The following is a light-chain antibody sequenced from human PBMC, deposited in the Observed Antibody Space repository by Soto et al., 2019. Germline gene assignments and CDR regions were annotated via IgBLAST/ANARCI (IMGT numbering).Light chain of an antibody. J-gene: IGKJ1*01. CDR3: QQYGTSPT. CDR2: GAS. Sequence: EIVLTQSPGTLSLSQGERATLSCRASQSVSNNYLAWYQQKPGQAPRRLIFGASGRATGIPDRFSGSGSGTDFTLTISRLEPEDFAVYYCQQYGTSPTFGQGTKVEIK. CDR1: QSVSNNY. V-gene: IGKV3-20*01.